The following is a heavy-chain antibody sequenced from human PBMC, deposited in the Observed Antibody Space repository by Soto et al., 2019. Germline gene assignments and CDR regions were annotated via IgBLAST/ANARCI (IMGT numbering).Heavy chain of an antibody. D-gene: IGHD3-10*01. CDR3: ARASGIMFAHNYFDF. V-gene: IGHV3-48*04. J-gene: IGHJ4*02. Sequence: GGSLRLSCAAFGFTFSTYTMNWVRQAPGKGLEWVSYINSSGRTISDADPVKGRFSISRDTAKNSLYLQMNSLRGDASAVYYCARASGIMFAHNYFDFWGQGTLVTVSS. CDR2: INSSGRTI. CDR1: GFTFSTYT.